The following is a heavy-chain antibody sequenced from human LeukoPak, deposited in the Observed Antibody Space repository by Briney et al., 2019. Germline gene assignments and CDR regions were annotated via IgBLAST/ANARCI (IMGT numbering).Heavy chain of an antibody. J-gene: IGHJ4*02. Sequence: GGSLRLSCAASGFTFSGYWMHWVRQAPGKGLVWVSRINSDGSSTSYADSVKGRFTISRDNSKNTLYLQMNSLRAEDTAVYYCAKGIYTTGYWGQGTLVTVSS. CDR1: GFTFSGYW. V-gene: IGHV3-74*01. D-gene: IGHD1-1*01. CDR2: INSDGSST. CDR3: AKGIYTTGY.